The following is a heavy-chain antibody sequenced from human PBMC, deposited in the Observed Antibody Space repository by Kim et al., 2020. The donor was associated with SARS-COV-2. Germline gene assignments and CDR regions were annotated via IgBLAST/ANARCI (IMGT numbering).Heavy chain of an antibody. D-gene: IGHD6-13*01. CDR2: T. J-gene: IGHJ4*02. Sequence: TGYAPKFQGRVTMTRDTSINTAYMELSSLRSEATAVYYCARGIAAGVDYWGQGTLVTVSS. CDR3: ARGIAAGVDY. V-gene: IGHV1-8*01.